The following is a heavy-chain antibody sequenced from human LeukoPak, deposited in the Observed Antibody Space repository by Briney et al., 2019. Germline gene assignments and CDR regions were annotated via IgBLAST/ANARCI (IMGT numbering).Heavy chain of an antibody. CDR3: ASRRDAFDI. Sequence: ASVKVSCKVSGYTLTELSMHWVRQAPGKGLEWMGGFDPEDGETIYAQKFQGRVTITADESTSTAYMELSSLRSEDTAVYYCASRRDAFDIWGQGTMVTVSS. CDR1: GYTLTELS. J-gene: IGHJ3*02. CDR2: FDPEDGET. V-gene: IGHV1-24*01.